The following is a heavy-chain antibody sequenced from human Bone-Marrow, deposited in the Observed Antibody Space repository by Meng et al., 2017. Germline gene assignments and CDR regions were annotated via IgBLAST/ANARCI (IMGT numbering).Heavy chain of an antibody. J-gene: IGHJ4*02. Sequence: GGSLRLSCAASGFTVSSNYMSWVRQAPGKGLEWVAVISYDGSNKYYADSVKGRFTISRDNAKNSLYLQMNSLRAEDTAVYYCARGHPIYGLLYLDYWGQGTLVTVSS. CDR1: GFTVSSNY. V-gene: IGHV3-30*07. CDR3: ARGHPIYGLLYLDY. D-gene: IGHD3-3*01. CDR2: ISYDGSNK.